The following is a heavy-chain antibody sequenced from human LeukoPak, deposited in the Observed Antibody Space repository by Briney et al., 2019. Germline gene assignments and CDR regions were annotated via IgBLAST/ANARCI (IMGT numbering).Heavy chain of an antibody. Sequence: SETLSLTCAVYGGSFSGYYWSWIRQPPGKGLEWIGEINHSGSTNYNPSLKSRVTISVDTSKNQFSLKLSSVTAADTAVYYCAREYLYDYVWGSYRYNFRYYFDYWGQGTLVTVSS. V-gene: IGHV4-34*01. D-gene: IGHD3-16*02. CDR2: INHSGST. CDR3: AREYLYDYVWGSYRYNFRYYFDY. CDR1: GGSFSGYY. J-gene: IGHJ4*02.